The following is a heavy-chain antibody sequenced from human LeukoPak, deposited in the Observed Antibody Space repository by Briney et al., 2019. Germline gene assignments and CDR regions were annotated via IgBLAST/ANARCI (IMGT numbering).Heavy chain of an antibody. Sequence: GGSLRLSCAASGFTFSSYGMHWVRQAPGKGLEWVAVISYDGSNKYYADSVRGRFTISRDNSKNTLYLQMNSLRAEDTAVYYCARGYCSSTSCLRAADYWGQGTLVTVSS. CDR3: ARGYCSSTSCLRAADY. CDR1: GFTFSSYG. D-gene: IGHD2-2*01. V-gene: IGHV3-30*03. J-gene: IGHJ4*02. CDR2: ISYDGSNK.